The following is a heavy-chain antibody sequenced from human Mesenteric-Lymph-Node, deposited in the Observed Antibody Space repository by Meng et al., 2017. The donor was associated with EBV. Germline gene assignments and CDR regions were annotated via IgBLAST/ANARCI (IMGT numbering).Heavy chain of an antibody. D-gene: IGHD5-18*01. CDR1: GFTFSSYG. CDR3: ARDFGGYKYGNADY. J-gene: IGHJ4*02. Sequence: QVQRVESGGGLVQPGRSLRLALAASGFTFSSYGMHWVRQAPGKGLEWVAVISYDGSNKYYADSVKGRFTISRDNSKNTLYLQMNSLRAEDTAVYYCARDFGGYKYGNADYSGQGALGTVDS. V-gene: IGHV3-30*03. CDR2: ISYDGSNK.